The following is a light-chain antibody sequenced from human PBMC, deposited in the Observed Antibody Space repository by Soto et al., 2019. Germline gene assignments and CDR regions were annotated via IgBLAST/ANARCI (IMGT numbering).Light chain of an antibody. J-gene: IGKJ3*01. CDR2: EAS. CDR3: QQSYSTPPFN. V-gene: IGKV1-39*01. CDR1: QSISSY. Sequence: DIQMTQSPSPLSASVGDRVYITCRTSQSISSYLNWYQAKPGKAPKILIYEASSLESGVPSRFSGSGSGTDFTLTISSLQPEDSATYYCQQSYSTPPFNFGPGTRVDI.